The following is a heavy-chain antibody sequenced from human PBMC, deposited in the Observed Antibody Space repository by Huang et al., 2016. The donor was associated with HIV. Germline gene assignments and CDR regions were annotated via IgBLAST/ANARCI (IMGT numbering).Heavy chain of an antibody. J-gene: IGHJ4*02. Sequence: VRQPPGKGLEWVSYISDNGRNTHYADSVRGRFTISRDNVKNSVYLQMDRLRVEDTAIYYCARNGGYNFWSGYPTYYFDYWGEGTLVTVSS. CDR3: ARNGGYNFWSGYPTYYFDY. V-gene: IGHV3-48*01. CDR2: ISDNGRNT. D-gene: IGHD3-3*01.